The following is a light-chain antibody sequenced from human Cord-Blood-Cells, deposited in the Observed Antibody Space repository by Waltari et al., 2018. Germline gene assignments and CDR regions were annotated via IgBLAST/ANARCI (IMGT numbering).Light chain of an antibody. J-gene: IGLJ3*02. CDR1: NIGSKS. Sequence: SSVLTQPPSLSVAPGKTARITSGGNNIGSKSVNWYQQKPGQAPVLVVYDDSDRPSGIPERFSGSNSGKTATLTISRVDAGDEADYYCQVWDSSSDQWVFGGGTKLTVL. V-gene: IGLV3-21*03. CDR2: DDS. CDR3: QVWDSSSDQWV.